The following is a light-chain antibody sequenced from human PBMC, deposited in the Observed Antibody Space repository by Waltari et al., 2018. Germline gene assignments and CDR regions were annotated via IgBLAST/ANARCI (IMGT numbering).Light chain of an antibody. V-gene: IGLV2-23*02. CDR2: EVT. CDR3: CSYAGSSTFV. J-gene: IGLJ2*01. CDR1: RSDVGSYTL. Sequence: QSALTQPASVSGSPAQSLTISCTGSRSDVGSYTLVSWYQQYPGNAPKLMIYEVTKRPSGVSNRFSGSKSGNTASLTISGLQAEDESDYYCCSYAGSSTFVFGGGTKLTVL.